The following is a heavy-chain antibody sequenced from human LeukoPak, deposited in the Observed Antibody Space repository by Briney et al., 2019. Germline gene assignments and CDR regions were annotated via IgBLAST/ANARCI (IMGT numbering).Heavy chain of an antibody. CDR1: GYTFTSYG. J-gene: IGHJ4*02. D-gene: IGHD6-19*01. Sequence: ASVKVSCKASGYTFTSYGISWVRQAPGQGLEWMGWISAYNGNTNYAQKLQGRVTMTTDTSTSTAYMELRSLRSDDTAVYYCARDRGSGWLSPTLLLDYWGQGTLVTVSS. CDR3: ARDRGSGWLSPTLLLDY. V-gene: IGHV1-18*01. CDR2: ISAYNGNT.